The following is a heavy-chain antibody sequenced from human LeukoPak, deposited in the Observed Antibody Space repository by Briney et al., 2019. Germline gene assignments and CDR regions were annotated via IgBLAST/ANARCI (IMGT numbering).Heavy chain of an antibody. V-gene: IGHV3-30*02. CDR3: ARDHYDILTGVFDY. CDR1: GFTFSSYG. Sequence: GGSLRLSCAASGFTFSSYGMHWVRQAPGKGLEWVAFIRYDGSNKYYADSVKGRFTISRDNSKNTLYLQMNSLRAEDTAVYYCARDHYDILTGVFDYWGQGTLVTVSS. J-gene: IGHJ4*02. D-gene: IGHD3-9*01. CDR2: IRYDGSNK.